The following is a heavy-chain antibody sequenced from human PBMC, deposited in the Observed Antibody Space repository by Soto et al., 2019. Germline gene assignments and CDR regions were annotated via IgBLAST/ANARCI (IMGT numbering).Heavy chain of an antibody. V-gene: IGHV1-69*04. D-gene: IGHD2-15*01. CDR3: AREKSDIVGVVAATRAFDI. J-gene: IGHJ3*02. CDR2: IIPILGIA. Sequence: ASVKVSCKASGGTFSSYTISWVRQAPGQGLEWMGRIIPILGIANYAQKFQGRVTITADKSTSTAYMELSSLRSEDTAVYYCAREKSDIVGVVAATRAFDIWGQGSMVTVSS. CDR1: GGTFSSYT.